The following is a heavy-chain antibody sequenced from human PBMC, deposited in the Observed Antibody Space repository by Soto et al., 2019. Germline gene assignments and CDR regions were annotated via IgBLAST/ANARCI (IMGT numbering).Heavy chain of an antibody. CDR2: TRNKANSYTT. V-gene: IGHV3-72*01. CDR1: GFTFSDHY. D-gene: IGHD2-21*01. Sequence: EVQLVESGGGLVQPGGSLRLSCAASGFTFSDHYVDWVRQAPGKGLEWVGRTRNKANSYTTEYAASVKGRFTISRDDSXNSLYLQMNSLXTEDTAVYYCARLLSRNYYYGMDVWGQGTTVTVSS. J-gene: IGHJ6*02. CDR3: ARLLSRNYYYGMDV.